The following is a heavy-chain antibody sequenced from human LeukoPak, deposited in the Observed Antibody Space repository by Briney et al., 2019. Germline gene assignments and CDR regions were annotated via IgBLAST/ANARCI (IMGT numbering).Heavy chain of an antibody. CDR1: GDTLSTHG. Sequence: SVKVSCKASGDTLSTHGFSWVRQAPGQGLEWMGGIIPIFATVTYAQNFQGRVTITADESTRTAYMDLSSLRSDDTAFYYCARVISIGQPPYFYYMDVWGKGTAVIVSS. J-gene: IGHJ6*03. CDR3: ARVISIGQPPYFYYMDV. D-gene: IGHD6-6*01. CDR2: IIPIFATV. V-gene: IGHV1-69*13.